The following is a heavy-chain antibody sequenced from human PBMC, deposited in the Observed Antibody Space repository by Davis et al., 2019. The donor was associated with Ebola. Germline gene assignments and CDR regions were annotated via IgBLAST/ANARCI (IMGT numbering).Heavy chain of an antibody. CDR2: LSGSGDST. Sequence: GESLKISCAASGFTFSSYAMNWVRQAPGKGLEWVSVLSGSGDSTYYADSVKRRFTISRDNAKNSLYLQMNSLRAEDTAVYYCARDHDSSGYYVEYFDYWGQGTLVTVSS. CDR3: ARDHDSSGYYVEYFDY. CDR1: GFTFSSYA. D-gene: IGHD3-22*01. V-gene: IGHV3-23*01. J-gene: IGHJ4*02.